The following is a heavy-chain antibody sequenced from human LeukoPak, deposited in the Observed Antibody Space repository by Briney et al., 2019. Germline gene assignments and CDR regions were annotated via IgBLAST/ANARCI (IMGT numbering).Heavy chain of an antibody. CDR2: ISSSSSYI. CDR3: ARGPGTAWTPYYFDY. CDR1: GFTFSSYS. V-gene: IGHV3-21*01. Sequence: GGSLRLSCAASGFTFSSYSMNWVRQAPGKGLAWVSSISSSSSYIYYADSVKGRFTISRDNAKNSLYLQMNSLRAEDTAVYYCARGPGTAWTPYYFDYWGQGTLVTVSS. J-gene: IGHJ4*02. D-gene: IGHD3-10*01.